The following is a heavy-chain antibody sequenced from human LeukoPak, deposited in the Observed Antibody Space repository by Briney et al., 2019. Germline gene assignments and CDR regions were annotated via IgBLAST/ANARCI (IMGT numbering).Heavy chain of an antibody. J-gene: IGHJ3*02. CDR1: GGSISSYY. CDR3: AKSNGYGLVDI. V-gene: IGHV4-4*07. Sequence: SETLSLTCTVSGGSISSYYWSWIRQPAGKGLEWIGRIYTSGSTYCSPSLRSRVTISLDTSRNQFSLKLNSVTAADTAVYYCAKSNGYGLVDIWGQGTMVTVSS. D-gene: IGHD3-10*01. CDR2: IYTSGST.